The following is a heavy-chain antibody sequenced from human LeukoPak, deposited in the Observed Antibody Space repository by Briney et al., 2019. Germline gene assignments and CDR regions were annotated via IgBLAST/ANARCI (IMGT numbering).Heavy chain of an antibody. Sequence: ASVKVSCKVSGYTLTELSMHWVRQAPGKGLEWMGDFDPEDGETIYAQTFQGRVTMTEDTSTDTAYMELSSLRSEDTAVYYCATDYYGSGSPHSLRYWGQGTLVTVTS. CDR2: FDPEDGET. CDR3: ATDYYGSGSPHSLRY. V-gene: IGHV1-24*01. J-gene: IGHJ1*01. D-gene: IGHD3-10*01. CDR1: GYTLTELS.